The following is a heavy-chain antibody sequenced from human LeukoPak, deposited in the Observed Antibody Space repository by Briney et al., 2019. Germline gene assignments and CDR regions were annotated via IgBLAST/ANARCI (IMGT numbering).Heavy chain of an antibody. Sequence: ASVKVSCKASGYTFTSYAMNWVRQAPGQGLEWMGWISAYNGNTNYAQKLQGRVTMTTDTPMSTAYMELRSLRSDDTAVYYCASTVVPAADAFDIWGQGTMVTVSS. CDR3: ASTVVPAADAFDI. CDR1: GYTFTSYA. CDR2: ISAYNGNT. V-gene: IGHV1-18*01. D-gene: IGHD2-2*01. J-gene: IGHJ3*02.